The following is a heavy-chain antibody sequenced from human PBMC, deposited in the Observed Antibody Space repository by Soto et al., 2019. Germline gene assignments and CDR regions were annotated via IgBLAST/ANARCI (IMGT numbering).Heavy chain of an antibody. J-gene: IGHJ6*03. V-gene: IGHV3-66*01. CDR2: IYSCGST. D-gene: IGHD5-18*01. CDR3: ARDLSDTGDYYYYYMDV. CDR1: GLTVGSHY. Sequence: GGLLRLPCAASGLTVGSHYRRRVRKAPGKGLEWVSVIYSCGSTYYADSVKGRFTISRDNSKNTLYLQMNSLRAEDTAVYYCARDLSDTGDYYYYYMDVWGKGTTVTVSS.